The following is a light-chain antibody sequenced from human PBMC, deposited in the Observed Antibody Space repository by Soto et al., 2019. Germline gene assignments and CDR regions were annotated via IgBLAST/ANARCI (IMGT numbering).Light chain of an antibody. CDR3: SSYTSSSRI. J-gene: IGLJ1*01. CDR2: DVS. Sequence: QSVLTQPASVSGSPGQSITISCTETSSDVGGYNYVSWYQQHPGKAPKLMIYDVSNRPSGVSNRFSGSKSGNTASLTISGLQAEDEADYYCSSYTSSSRIFGTGTKVTVL. V-gene: IGLV2-14*01. CDR1: SSDVGGYNY.